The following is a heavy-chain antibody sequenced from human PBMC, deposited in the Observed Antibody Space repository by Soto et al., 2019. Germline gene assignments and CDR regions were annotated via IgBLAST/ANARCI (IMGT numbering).Heavy chain of an antibody. CDR3: ARDQVGAATEYFPH. Sequence: EVQLVESGGGLVQPGGSLRLSCAASGFTVSSNYMSWVRQAPGKGLEWVSVIYRGGSTYYADSVKGRFTISRDNSKNSLYLHMNSLRAEDTAVYYCARDQVGAATEYFPHWGQGTLVTVSS. CDR1: GFTVSSNY. CDR2: IYRGGST. D-gene: IGHD1-26*01. J-gene: IGHJ1*01. V-gene: IGHV3-66*01.